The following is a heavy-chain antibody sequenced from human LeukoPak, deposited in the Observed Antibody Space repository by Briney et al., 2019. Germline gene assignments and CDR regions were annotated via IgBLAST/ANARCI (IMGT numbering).Heavy chain of an antibody. V-gene: IGHV3-66*01. CDR1: GFTVSSNY. CDR3: AITAHYYYYGMDV. J-gene: IGHJ6*02. Sequence: PGGSLRLSCAASGFTVSSNYMSWVRQAPGKGLEWVSVIYSGGSTYYADSVKGRFTLSRDNSKNTLYLQMNSLRAEDTAVYYCAITAHYYYYGMDVWGQGTTVTVSS. D-gene: IGHD5-18*01. CDR2: IYSGGST.